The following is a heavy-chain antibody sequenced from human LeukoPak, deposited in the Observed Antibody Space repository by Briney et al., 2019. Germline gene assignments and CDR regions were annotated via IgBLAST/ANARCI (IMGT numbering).Heavy chain of an antibody. J-gene: IGHJ1*01. CDR3: AREAACSGGSCYSPEYFQH. V-gene: IGHV1-2*02. Sequence: GASVKVSCTASGYTFTGYYMHWVRQAPGQGLEWMGWINPNSGGTNYAQKFQGRVTMTRDTSISTAYMELSRLRSDDTAVYYCAREAACSGGSCYSPEYFQHWGQGTLVTVSS. D-gene: IGHD2-15*01. CDR1: GYTFTGYY. CDR2: INPNSGGT.